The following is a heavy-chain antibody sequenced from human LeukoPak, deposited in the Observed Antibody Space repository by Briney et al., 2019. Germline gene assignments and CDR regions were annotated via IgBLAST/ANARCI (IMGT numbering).Heavy chain of an antibody. CDR3: ARAGYSSSWYWFDP. D-gene: IGHD6-13*01. J-gene: IGHJ5*02. CDR1: GTTFTGYY. CDR2: INPNSGGT. V-gene: IGHV1-2*02. Sequence: ASVKVSCKASGTTFTGYYIHWVRLAPGQGIEWMGSINPNSGGTNYAQNFQGRVTMTRDTSISTAYMELSRLRSDDTAVYYCARAGYSSSWYWFDPWGQGTLVTVSS.